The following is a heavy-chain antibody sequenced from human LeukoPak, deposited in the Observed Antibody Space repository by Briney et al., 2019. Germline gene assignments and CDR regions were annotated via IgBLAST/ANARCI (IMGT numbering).Heavy chain of an antibody. CDR2: INPNSGGT. CDR1: GYTFTGYY. D-gene: IGHD3-16*01. V-gene: IGHV1-2*02. CDR3: AREGVQRGNYYYYMDV. J-gene: IGHJ6*03. Sequence: ASVKVSCKASGYTFTGYYMHWVRQAPGQGLEWVGWINPNSGGTNYAQKFQGRVTMTRDTSISTAYMELSRLRSDDTAVYYCAREGVQRGNYYYYMDVWGKGTTVTVSS.